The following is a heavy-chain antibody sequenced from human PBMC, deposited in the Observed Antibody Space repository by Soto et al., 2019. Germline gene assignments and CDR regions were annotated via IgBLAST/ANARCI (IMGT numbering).Heavy chain of an antibody. V-gene: IGHV3-23*01. CDR2: ISGSGGST. CDR3: AKDLYYDSSGYYPFDY. J-gene: IGHJ4*02. D-gene: IGHD3-22*01. Sequence: GGSLILSCAASGFTFSSYAMSWVRQAPGKGLEWVSAISGSGGSTYYADSVKGRFTISRDNSKNTLYLQMNSLRAEDTVVYYCAKDLYYDSSGYYPFDYWGQGTLVTVSS. CDR1: GFTFSSYA.